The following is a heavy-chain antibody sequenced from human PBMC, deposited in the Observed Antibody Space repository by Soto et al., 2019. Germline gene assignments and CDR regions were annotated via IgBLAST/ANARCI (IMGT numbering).Heavy chain of an antibody. V-gene: IGHV3-74*01. Sequence: GGSLRLSCAASGFTFSSYWMHWVRQAPGKGLVWASRINSDGSSTSYADSVKGRFTISRDNAKNTLYLQMNSLRAEDTAVYYCARDRITMIVVATSDAFDIWGQGTMVTVSS. CDR3: ARDRITMIVVATSDAFDI. CDR2: INSDGSST. J-gene: IGHJ3*02. CDR1: GFTFSSYW. D-gene: IGHD3-22*01.